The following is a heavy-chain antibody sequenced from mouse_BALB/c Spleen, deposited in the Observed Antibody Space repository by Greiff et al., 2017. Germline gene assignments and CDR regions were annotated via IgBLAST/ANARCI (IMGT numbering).Heavy chain of an antibody. J-gene: IGHJ4*01. Sequence: QVQLKESGPDLVAPSQSLSITCTVSGFSLTSYGVHWVRQPPGKGLEWLVVIWSDGSTTYNSALKSRLSISKDNSKSQVFLKMNSLQTDDTAMYYCARQGEYNYYGSSYAMDYWGQGTSVTVSS. CDR2: IWSDGST. CDR3: ARQGEYNYYGSSYAMDY. V-gene: IGHV2-6-2*01. CDR1: GFSLTSYG. D-gene: IGHD1-1*01.